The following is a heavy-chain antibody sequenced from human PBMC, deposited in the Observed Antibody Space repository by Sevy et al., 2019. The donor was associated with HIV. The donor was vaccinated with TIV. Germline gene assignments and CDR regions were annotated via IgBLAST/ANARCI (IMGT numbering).Heavy chain of an antibody. CDR3: ARGDYYVTSGYTYYFDY. CDR2: IYHSGRT. J-gene: IGHJ4*02. CDR1: GYSISSGYY. D-gene: IGHD3-22*01. V-gene: IGHV4-38-2*01. Sequence: SETPSLTCAVSGYSISSGYYWGWIRKPPGKGLEWIGNIYHSGRTYNNPSLKSRVTMSVDTSKNQFSLKLSSVTAADTAVYYCARGDYYVTSGYTYYFDYWGQGTLVTVSS.